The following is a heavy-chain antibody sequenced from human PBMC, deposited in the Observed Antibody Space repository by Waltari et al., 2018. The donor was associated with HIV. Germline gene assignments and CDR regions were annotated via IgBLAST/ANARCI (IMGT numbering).Heavy chain of an antibody. CDR2: ISWNSGSI. Sequence: EVQLVESGGGLVQPGRSLRLSCAASGSTFDDYAMHWVRQPPGKGLEWVSGISWNSGSIDYADSVKGRFTISRDNTKNSLYLQMNSVRAEDTALYYCAKDRGPFIAVAGTWGQGTLVTVSS. CDR3: AKDRGPFIAVAGT. CDR1: GSTFDDYA. D-gene: IGHD6-19*01. V-gene: IGHV3-9*01. J-gene: IGHJ5*02.